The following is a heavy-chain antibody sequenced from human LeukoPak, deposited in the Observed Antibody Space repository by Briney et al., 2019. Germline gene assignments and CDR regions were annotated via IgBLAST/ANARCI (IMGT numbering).Heavy chain of an antibody. D-gene: IGHD4-17*01. CDR1: GFTFSSYG. V-gene: IGHV3-30*18. J-gene: IGHJ4*02. CDR2: ISHDGSNK. CDR3: AKSGYGDYSAYFDY. Sequence: GGSLRLSCAASGFTFSSYGMHWVRQAPGKGLEWVAVISHDGSNKYYADSVKGRFTISRDNSKNTLYLQMNSLRAEDTAVYYCAKSGYGDYSAYFDYWGQGTLVTVSS.